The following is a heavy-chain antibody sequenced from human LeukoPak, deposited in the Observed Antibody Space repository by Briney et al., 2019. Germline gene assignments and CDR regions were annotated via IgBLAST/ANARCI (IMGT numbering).Heavy chain of an antibody. CDR3: ARVEPPYCTNGVFYIGVGWFDP. CDR1: GGSFSGYY. CDR2: INHSGST. V-gene: IGHV4-34*01. J-gene: IGHJ5*02. D-gene: IGHD2-8*01. Sequence: PSETLSLTCAVYGGSFSGYYWSWIRQPPGKGLEWIGEINHSGSTNYNPSLKSRVTISVDTSKNQFSLKLSSVTAADTAVYYCARVEPPYCTNGVFYIGVGWFDPWGQGTLVTVSS.